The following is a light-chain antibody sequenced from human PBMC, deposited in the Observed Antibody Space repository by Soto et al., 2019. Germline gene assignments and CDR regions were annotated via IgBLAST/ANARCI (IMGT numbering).Light chain of an antibody. V-gene: IGKV1-5*03. Sequence: DIQMTQSPSTLSGSVGDRVTITCRASQTISSWLAWYQQKPGKAPKLLIYKASTLKSGVPSRFSGSGSGTEFTLTISSLQPDDFATYYCQQLHGYPITFGQGTRLEI. CDR3: QQLHGYPIT. J-gene: IGKJ5*01. CDR2: KAS. CDR1: QTISSW.